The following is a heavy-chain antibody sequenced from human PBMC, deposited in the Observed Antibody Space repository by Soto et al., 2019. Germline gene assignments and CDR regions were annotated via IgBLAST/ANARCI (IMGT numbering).Heavy chain of an antibody. D-gene: IGHD1-7*01. CDR1: CGSFTSNNW. CDR3: ASRDPGTSVDY. V-gene: IGHV4-4*02. J-gene: IGHJ4*02. Sequence: PSETLSLTCAVSCGSFTSNNWWTWVRQPPGQGLEWIGEIYRTGSTNYNPSLKSRVTISLDKSEKQISLKVTSLTAADTAVYYCASRDPGTSVDYWGQGTLVTVSS. CDR2: IYRTGST.